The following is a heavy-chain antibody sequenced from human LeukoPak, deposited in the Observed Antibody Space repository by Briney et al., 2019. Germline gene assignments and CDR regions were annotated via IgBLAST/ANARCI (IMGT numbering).Heavy chain of an antibody. Sequence: SETLSLTCTVSGYSISSGYYWGWIRQPPGKGLEWIGSIYHSGSTYYNPSLKSRVTISVDTSKNQFSLKLSSVTAADTAVYYCARERGHILTGYYDYWGQGTLVTVSS. J-gene: IGHJ4*02. CDR1: GYSISSGYY. CDR2: IYHSGST. D-gene: IGHD3-9*01. CDR3: ARERGHILTGYYDY. V-gene: IGHV4-38-2*02.